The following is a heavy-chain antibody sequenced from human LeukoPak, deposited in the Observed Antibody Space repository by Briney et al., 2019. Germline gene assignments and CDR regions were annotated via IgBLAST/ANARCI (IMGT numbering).Heavy chain of an antibody. CDR1: GFTFGSYW. CDR3: ARDLGRDGYS. J-gene: IGHJ4*02. D-gene: IGHD5-24*01. V-gene: IGHV3-74*01. CDR2: INSDGSST. Sequence: PGGSLRLSCAASGFTFGSYWMHWVRQAPGKGPVWVSRINSDGSSTSYADSVKGRFTISRDNAKNTLYLQMNSLRVEDTAVYHCARDLGRDGYSWGQGTLVTVSS.